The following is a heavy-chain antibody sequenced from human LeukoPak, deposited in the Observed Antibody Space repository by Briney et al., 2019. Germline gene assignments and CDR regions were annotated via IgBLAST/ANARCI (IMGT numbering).Heavy chain of an antibody. V-gene: IGHV3-23*01. CDR1: GFTFSNYA. Sequence: GGSLRLSCAASGFTFSNYAMNWVRQAPGKGLEWVSGVRGSGDSTYYADSVKGRFTISRDNSKNTLYLQMNSLRAEDTAVYYRAKGYDSDLNWFDPWGQGTLVTVSS. CDR3: AKGYDSDLNWFDP. D-gene: IGHD3-22*01. CDR2: VRGSGDST. J-gene: IGHJ5*02.